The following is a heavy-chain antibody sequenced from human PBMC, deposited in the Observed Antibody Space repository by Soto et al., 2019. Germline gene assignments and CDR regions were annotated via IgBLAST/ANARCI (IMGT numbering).Heavy chain of an antibody. CDR3: ARAGGSSWSFDY. CDR1: GGTFSSYA. J-gene: IGHJ4*02. CDR2: IIPIFGTA. Sequence: SVKVSCKASGGTFSSYAIGWVRQAPGQGLEWMGGIIPIFGTANYAQKFQGRVTITADKSTSTAYMELSSLRSEDTAVYYCARAGGSSWSFDYWGQGTLVTVSS. V-gene: IGHV1-69*06. D-gene: IGHD6-13*01.